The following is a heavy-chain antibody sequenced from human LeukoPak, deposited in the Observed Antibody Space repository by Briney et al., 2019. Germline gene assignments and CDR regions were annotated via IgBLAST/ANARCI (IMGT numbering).Heavy chain of an antibody. CDR3: ARTQRIASTLGYLWFDP. J-gene: IGHJ5*02. Sequence: SETLSLTCSVSGGSISRYYWSWIRQPPGKGLEWIGYIHYSGSTNYNSSLRSRVTISLDTSMNQFSLKLRSVTAADTAVYFLARTQRIASTLGYLWFDPWGQGTLVTVSS. V-gene: IGHV4-59*01. CDR1: GGSISRYY. CDR2: IHYSGST. D-gene: IGHD6-13*01.